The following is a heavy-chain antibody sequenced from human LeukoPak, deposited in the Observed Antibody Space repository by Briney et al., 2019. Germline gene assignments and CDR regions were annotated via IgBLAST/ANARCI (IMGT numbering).Heavy chain of an antibody. J-gene: IGHJ4*02. CDR3: AKMGPLLGIPAAIGKYYFDY. D-gene: IGHD2-2*01. V-gene: IGHV4-31*03. Sequence: SQTLSLTCTVSGGSISSGGYYWSWIRQPPGKGLEWIGYIYYGGSTYYNPSLKSRVTISVDTSKNQFSLKLSSVTAADTAVYYCAKMGPLLGIPAAIGKYYFDYWGQGTLVTVSS. CDR1: GGSISSGGYY. CDR2: IYYGGST.